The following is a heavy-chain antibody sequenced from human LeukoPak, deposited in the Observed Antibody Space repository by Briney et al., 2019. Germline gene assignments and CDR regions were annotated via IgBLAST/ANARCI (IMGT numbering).Heavy chain of an antibody. CDR1: GFTFTMFG. Sequence: GRSLRLSCAASGFTFTMFGMNWVRQAPGKGLEWVSYIDGHSGIIYYADSVQGRFTISRDNAKDSVFLQMNGLRVDDTAVYYCARTYDFGRGPPGDAFDNWGQGTLVTVPS. V-gene: IGHV3-48*01. D-gene: IGHD3-3*01. J-gene: IGHJ3*02. CDR2: IDGHSGII. CDR3: ARTYDFGRGPPGDAFDN.